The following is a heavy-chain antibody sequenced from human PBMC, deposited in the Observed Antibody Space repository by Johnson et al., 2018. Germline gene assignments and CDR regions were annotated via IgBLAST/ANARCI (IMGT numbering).Heavy chain of an antibody. V-gene: IGHV3-30*18. D-gene: IGHD6-13*01. CDR2: ISYDGSNK. J-gene: IGHJ3*02. CDR3: AKVASSSRTGHNAFDI. CDR1: GFTFSSYG. Sequence: VQLVETGGGLVQFGGSLRLSCAASGFTFSSYGMHWVRQAPGKGLEWVAVISYDGSNKYYADSVKGRFTISRDNSKNTLYLQMNSLRAEDTAVYYCAKVASSSRTGHNAFDIWGQGTMVTVSS.